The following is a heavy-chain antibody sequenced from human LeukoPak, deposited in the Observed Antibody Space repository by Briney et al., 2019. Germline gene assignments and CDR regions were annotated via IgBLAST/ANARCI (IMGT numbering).Heavy chain of an antibody. D-gene: IGHD2-8*01. CDR1: GDRVSSNSAA. J-gene: IGHJ5*02. CDR2: TYYRSKWYN. V-gene: IGHV6-1*01. CDR3: AREESMVLVLAFDP. Sequence: SQTLSLTCAISGDRVSSNSAAWNWIRQSPSRGLEWLGRTYYRSKWYNDYAVSVKSRITINPDTPKNQFSLQLNSVTPEDTAVYYCAREESMVLVLAFDPWGQGTLVTVSS.